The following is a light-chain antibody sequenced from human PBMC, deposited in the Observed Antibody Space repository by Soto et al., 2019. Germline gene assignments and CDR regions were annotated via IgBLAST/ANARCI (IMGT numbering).Light chain of an antibody. J-gene: IGKJ1*01. CDR1: QSLLQRDGNTY. Sequence: IVMTQTPLSLSVTPGQPASISCKSSQSLLQRDGNTYLYWFLQKPGQSPQLLIYAVSNRFSGVPERFSGSGSGTDFTLKISRVEAEDVGVYYCMKSIELPRTFVQGTKVEIK. V-gene: IGKV2D-29*02. CDR3: MKSIELPRT. CDR2: AVS.